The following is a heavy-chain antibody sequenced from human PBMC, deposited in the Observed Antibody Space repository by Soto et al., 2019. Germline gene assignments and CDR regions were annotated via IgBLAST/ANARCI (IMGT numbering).Heavy chain of an antibody. CDR3: ARMGCGGDCYGHAFDI. V-gene: IGHV1-69*12. D-gene: IGHD2-21*02. CDR1: GGTFSSYA. CDR2: IIPIFGTA. J-gene: IGHJ3*02. Sequence: QVQLVQSGAEVKKPGSSVKVSCKASGGTFSSYAISWVRQAPGQGLEWMGGIIPIFGTANYAQKFQGRVTITADDATSTAYMELSSLRSEDTAVYYCARMGCGGDCYGHAFDIWGQGTMVTVSS.